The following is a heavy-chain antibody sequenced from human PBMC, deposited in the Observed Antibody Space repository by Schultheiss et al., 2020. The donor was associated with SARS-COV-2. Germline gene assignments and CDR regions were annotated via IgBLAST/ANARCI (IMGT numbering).Heavy chain of an antibody. CDR1: GGSISSGDYY. D-gene: IGHD1-26*01. J-gene: IGHJ4*02. Sequence: SETLSLTCTVSGGSISSGDYYWSWIRQHPGKGLEWIGYIYYSGSTYYNPSLKSRVTISVDTSKNQFSLKLSSVTAADTAVYYCARGDVRVGALDYWGQGTLVTVSS. CDR2: IYYSGST. CDR3: ARGDVRVGALDY. V-gene: IGHV4-31*03.